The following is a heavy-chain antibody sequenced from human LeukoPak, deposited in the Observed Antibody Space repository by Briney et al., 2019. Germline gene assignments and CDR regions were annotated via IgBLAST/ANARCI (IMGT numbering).Heavy chain of an antibody. CDR3: ARGRHYDSSGYPYYFDY. D-gene: IGHD3-22*01. J-gene: IGHJ4*02. CDR1: GGSFSGYY. CDR2: INHSGST. V-gene: IGHV4-34*01. Sequence: KPSETLSLTCAVYGGSFSGYYWSWIRQPPGKGLEWIGEINHSGSTNYNPSLKSRVTISVDTSKNQFSLKLSSVTAADTAVYYCARGRHYDSSGYPYYFDYWAQGTLVTVSS.